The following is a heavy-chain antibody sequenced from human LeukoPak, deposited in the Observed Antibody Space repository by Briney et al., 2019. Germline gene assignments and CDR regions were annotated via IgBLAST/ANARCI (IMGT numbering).Heavy chain of an antibody. J-gene: IGHJ4*02. CDR3: AKGPRSGLDY. V-gene: IGHV3-7*01. CDR2: IKQDGTEK. CDR1: GFTFTTYW. Sequence: GGSLRLSCADSGFTFTTYWMSWVRQAPGKELEWVANIKQDGTEKYYVDSVKGRFTISRDNSKNTLYLQMNSLRAEDTAVYYCAKGPRSGLDYWGQGTLVTVSS. D-gene: IGHD3-10*01.